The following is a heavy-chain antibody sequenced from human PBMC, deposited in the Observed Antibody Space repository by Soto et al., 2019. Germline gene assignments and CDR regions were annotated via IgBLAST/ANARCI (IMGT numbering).Heavy chain of an antibody. J-gene: IGHJ6*02. CDR1: GFTFNNYA. Sequence: PGGSLRLSCSASGFTFNNYAMHWVRQAPGKGLQYVSGISSNGGNTYYADSVKGRFTVSRDNSKNTLYLQMSSLRVEDTAVYYCVTPPPNIVVVPAASPFAGMDVWGQGTTVTVSS. CDR2: ISSNGGNT. CDR3: VTPPPNIVVVPAASPFAGMDV. V-gene: IGHV3-64D*06. D-gene: IGHD2-2*01.